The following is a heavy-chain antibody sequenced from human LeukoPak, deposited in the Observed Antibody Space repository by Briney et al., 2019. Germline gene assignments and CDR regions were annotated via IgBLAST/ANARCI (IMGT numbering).Heavy chain of an antibody. D-gene: IGHD6-19*01. CDR3: ARWDSGWYFFDY. J-gene: IGHJ4*02. CDR2: INHSGST. Sequence: SETLSLTCAVYGGSFSGYYWSWIRQPPGKGLEWIGEINHSGSTNYNPSLKSRVTISVDKSKNQFSLKLSSVTAADTAVYYCARWDSGWYFFDYWGQGTLVTVSS. CDR1: GGSFSGYY. V-gene: IGHV4-34*01.